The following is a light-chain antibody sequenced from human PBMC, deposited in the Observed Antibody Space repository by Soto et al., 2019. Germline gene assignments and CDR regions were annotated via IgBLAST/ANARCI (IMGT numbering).Light chain of an antibody. CDR3: QSYDTTLGGYV. CDR1: SSNIGAGYD. Sequence: QSVLTQPPSVSGAPGQRVTISCTGSSSNIGAGYDVHWYQQLPGTAPKLLLSGNTNRPSGIPDRSSGSKSGTSTSLAITGLQAEDEADYYCQSYDTTLGGYVFGPGTKLTVL. V-gene: IGLV1-40*01. CDR2: GNT. J-gene: IGLJ1*01.